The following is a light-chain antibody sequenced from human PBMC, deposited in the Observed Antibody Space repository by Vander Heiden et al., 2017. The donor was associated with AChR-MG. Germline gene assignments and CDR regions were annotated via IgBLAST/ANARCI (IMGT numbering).Light chain of an antibody. CDR2: ASS. Sequence: IQKTQSPSSLSASVGDRVTITCRASQNIITNLHWYQQNPGKAPSLLIYASSTLQVGVPSRFNGSGSGTDFTLTISSLQPEYFGTYSCQQSHSTPWTFGQGTKVEI. CDR3: QQSHSTPWT. V-gene: IGKV1-39*01. CDR1: QNIITN. J-gene: IGKJ1*01.